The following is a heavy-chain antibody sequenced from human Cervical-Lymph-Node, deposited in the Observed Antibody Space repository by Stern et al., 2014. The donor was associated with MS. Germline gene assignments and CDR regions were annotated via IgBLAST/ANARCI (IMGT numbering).Heavy chain of an antibody. CDR1: GFEFSTYW. V-gene: IGHV5-51*01. CDR3: ARHETGQLVGTDAFDI. CDR2: THLGLSET. Sequence: VQLVQSGAEVKKPGESLNISCKGSGFEFSTYWIGWVRQRPGKGLEWMGVTHLGLSETRYSPSFEGRVAIFADMSISTAFLQWTSLEASDTAMYYCARHETGQLVGTDAFDIWGQGTVVTVSS. J-gene: IGHJ3*02. D-gene: IGHD6-6*01.